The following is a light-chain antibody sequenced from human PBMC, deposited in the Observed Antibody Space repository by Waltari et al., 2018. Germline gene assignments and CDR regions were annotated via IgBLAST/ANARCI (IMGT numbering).Light chain of an antibody. J-gene: IGLJ3*02. CDR2: SNN. V-gene: IGLV1-44*01. Sequence: QCVLTQPPSASGTPGQRVTLSCYGGSSNLGSNTVAWYEQFPGMAPRLLIYSNNERPSGVPDRFSGSKSGSSASLTISGLHFEDEADYYCATWDDSLNGRVFGGGTKLTVL. CDR3: ATWDDSLNGRV. CDR1: SSNLGSNT.